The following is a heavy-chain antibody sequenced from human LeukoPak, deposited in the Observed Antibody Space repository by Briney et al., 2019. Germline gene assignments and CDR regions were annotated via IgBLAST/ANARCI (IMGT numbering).Heavy chain of an antibody. CDR3: ARIARLAGTFYFDY. Sequence: PSETLSLTCAVYGGSFSGYYWSWIRQPPRKGLEWIGEINHSGSTNYNPSLKSRVTISVDTSKNQFSLKLSSVTAADTAVYYCARIARLAGTFYFDYWGQGTLVTVSS. D-gene: IGHD6-19*01. V-gene: IGHV4-34*01. CDR1: GGSFSGYY. J-gene: IGHJ4*02. CDR2: INHSGST.